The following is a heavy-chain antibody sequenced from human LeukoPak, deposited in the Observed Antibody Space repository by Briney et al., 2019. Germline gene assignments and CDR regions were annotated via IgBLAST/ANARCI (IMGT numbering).Heavy chain of an antibody. CDR3: ARDRSMSGTRDALDI. V-gene: IGHV3-66*02. Sequence: GGSLRLSCAASGFTVSRNYMSWVRQVPGKGLEWVSVIYTGGSTYYADSVEGRFTISRDNSKNTVYLQINSLRTEDTAIYYCARDRSMSGTRDALDIWGQGTMVTVSS. J-gene: IGHJ3*02. D-gene: IGHD3-22*01. CDR1: GFTVSRNY. CDR2: IYTGGST.